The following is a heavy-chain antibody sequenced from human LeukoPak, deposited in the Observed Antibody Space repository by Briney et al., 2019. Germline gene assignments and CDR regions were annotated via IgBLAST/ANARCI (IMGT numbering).Heavy chain of an antibody. V-gene: IGHV3-7*01. J-gene: IGHJ4*02. D-gene: IGHD3-22*01. CDR2: IKNDGAVK. CDR3: AKDLGYYDSSGLDY. Sequence: GGSLRLSCAASGFTFSYHWMTWVRQAPGKGLEWVANIKNDGAVKNYVDSVKGRFTISRDNAKNSLYLQMNSLRAEDTAVYYCAKDLGYYDSSGLDYWGQGTLVTVSS. CDR1: GFTFSYHW.